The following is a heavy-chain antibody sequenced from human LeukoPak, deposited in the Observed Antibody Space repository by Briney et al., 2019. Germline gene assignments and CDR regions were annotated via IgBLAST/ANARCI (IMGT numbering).Heavy chain of an antibody. CDR1: GYSFTTYW. CDR3: ARVLPYSSSWYFDY. Sequence: GESLKISCKASGYSFTTYWIGWVRQMPGKGLEWMGLIYPGDSDTRYSPSFQGQVTISADKSINTAYLQWSSLKASDTAMYYCARVLPYSSSWYFDYWGQGTLVTVSS. D-gene: IGHD6-13*01. V-gene: IGHV5-51*01. CDR2: IYPGDSDT. J-gene: IGHJ4*02.